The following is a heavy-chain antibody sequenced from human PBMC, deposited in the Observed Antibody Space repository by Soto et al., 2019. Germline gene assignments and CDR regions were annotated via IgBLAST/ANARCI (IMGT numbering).Heavy chain of an antibody. J-gene: IGHJ3*02. CDR1: GFTFSSHV. CDR3: ARRYCRGVSCKGNHGSEI. CDR2: MSENGVSI. Sequence: QVQLEESGGGVVEPGGALRLSCAVFGFTFSSHVIQWVRQAPGKGLEWVEVMSENGVSIYYSDSVKGLFNISRDKSNNTQYLQMNSPTRQDTAMYYCARRYCRGVSCKGNHGSEIWCQGTRVTVS. D-gene: IGHD2-15*01. V-gene: IGHV3-30*19.